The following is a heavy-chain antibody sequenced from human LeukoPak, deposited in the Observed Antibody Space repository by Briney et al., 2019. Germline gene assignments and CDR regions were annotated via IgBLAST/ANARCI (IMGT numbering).Heavy chain of an antibody. V-gene: IGHV4-59*01. Sequence: SETLSLTCTVSGGSISSYYWSWIRQPPGKGLEWIGYIYYSGSTNYNPSLKSRVTISVDTSKNQFSLKLSSVTAADTAVYYCARGLSRGFGEFLFDYWGQGTLVTVSS. CDR3: ARGLSRGFGEFLFDY. J-gene: IGHJ4*02. CDR2: IYYSGST. D-gene: IGHD3-10*01. CDR1: GGSISSYY.